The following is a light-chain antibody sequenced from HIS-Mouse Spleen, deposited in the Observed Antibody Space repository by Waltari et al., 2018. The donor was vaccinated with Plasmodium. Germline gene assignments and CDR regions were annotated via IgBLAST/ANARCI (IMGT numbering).Light chain of an antibody. CDR2: KDS. V-gene: IGLV3-16*01. J-gene: IGLJ2*01. Sequence: SYELTQPPSVSVSLGQMARITCSGEALPKKYAYWYQQKPGQFPVLVIYKDSGRPSGIPERVSGSSSGTIVTLTISGVQAEDEADYYCLSADSSGTYPRVFGGGTKLTVL. CDR1: ALPKKY. CDR3: LSADSSGTYPRV.